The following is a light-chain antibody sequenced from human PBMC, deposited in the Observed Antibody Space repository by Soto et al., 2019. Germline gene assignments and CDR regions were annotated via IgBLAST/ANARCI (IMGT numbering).Light chain of an antibody. CDR3: QQYNTYRT. Sequence: DIPMTQSPSTLSASVGDGVTFTCRASQTIGTSLAWYQQKPWIAPKLLIYQASSLDSGFPSRFSGSGSGTEFTLTISSLQPDDFATYYCQQYNTYRTFGQGTKVDIK. CDR2: QAS. CDR1: QTIGTS. V-gene: IGKV1-5*03. J-gene: IGKJ1*01.